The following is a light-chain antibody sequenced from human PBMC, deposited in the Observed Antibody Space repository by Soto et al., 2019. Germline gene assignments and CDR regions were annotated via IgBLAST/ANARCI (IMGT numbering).Light chain of an antibody. CDR3: QQRSSWPPGYT. J-gene: IGKJ2*01. Sequence: EIVLTQSPATLSLSPGERATLSCRASQSVSSHLAWYQQKPGQAPRLLIYDASNRATGIPARFSGSGSGTDFTLTISSLEPEDFAVYYCQQRSSWPPGYTFGQGTKLEI. CDR2: DAS. CDR1: QSVSSH. V-gene: IGKV3-11*01.